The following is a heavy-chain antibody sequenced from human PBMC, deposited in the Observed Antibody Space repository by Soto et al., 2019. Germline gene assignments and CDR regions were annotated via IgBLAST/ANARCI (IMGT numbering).Heavy chain of an antibody. CDR3: TREDY. Sequence: QVQLVESGGGVVQPGRSLRLSCAASGFTFSDYPMHWVRQAPAKGLEWVAFILSDGNNKQYADSVKGRFSISRDNSKNTLYLQMNNLRDEDSAVYYCTREDYWGQGTLVTVSS. CDR1: GFTFSDYP. CDR2: ILSDGNNK. V-gene: IGHV3-30-3*01. J-gene: IGHJ4*02.